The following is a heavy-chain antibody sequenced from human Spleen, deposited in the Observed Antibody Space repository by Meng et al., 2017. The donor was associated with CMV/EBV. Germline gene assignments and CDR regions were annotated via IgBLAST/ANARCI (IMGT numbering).Heavy chain of an antibody. D-gene: IGHD3-10*01. J-gene: IGHJ4*02. CDR3: ASFYGSGSHFDY. CDR2: IYYSGST. V-gene: IGHV4-59*01. Sequence: VQLQESGAGLVKPSETLSPTCTVSGGSISSYYWSWIRQPPGKGLEWIGYIYYSGSTNYNPSLKSRVTISVDTSKNQFSLKLSSVTAADTAVYYCASFYGSGSHFDYWGQGTLVTVSS. CDR1: GGSISSYY.